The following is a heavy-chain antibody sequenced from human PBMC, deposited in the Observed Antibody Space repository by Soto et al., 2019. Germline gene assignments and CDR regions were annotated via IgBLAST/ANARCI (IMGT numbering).Heavy chain of an antibody. CDR2: MNPNNGNA. J-gene: IGHJ3*02. CDR1: GFTFITYD. V-gene: IGHV1-8*01. CDR3: ARGDAAADGSDAFDI. Sequence: ASVKVSCKASGFTFITYDFSWVRQAAGQGLEWMGWMNPNNGNAGFAQKFRGRINMTRNTSISTAYLELSSLRSDDSAVYFCARGDAAADGSDAFDIWGQGTMVTV. D-gene: IGHD6-13*01.